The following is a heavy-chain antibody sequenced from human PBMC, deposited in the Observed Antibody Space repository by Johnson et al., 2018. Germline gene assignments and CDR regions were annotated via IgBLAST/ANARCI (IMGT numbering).Heavy chain of an antibody. V-gene: IGHV3-30*03. Sequence: QVQLVQSGGGVVQPGRSLRLSCAASGFTFSTSDMHWVRQAPGKGLEWVAVISYDGSNKYYADSVKGRFTISRDNSKNTRYLQMNSLRAEDTAVYYCARAGTYYYDSSGYPKGTGAFDIWGQGTMVTVSS. CDR1: GFTFSTSD. CDR3: ARAGTYYYDSSGYPKGTGAFDI. J-gene: IGHJ3*02. D-gene: IGHD3-22*01. CDR2: ISYDGSNK.